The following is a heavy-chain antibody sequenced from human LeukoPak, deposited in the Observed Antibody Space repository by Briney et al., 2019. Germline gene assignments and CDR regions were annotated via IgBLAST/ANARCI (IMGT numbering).Heavy chain of an antibody. V-gene: IGHV3-21*01. Sequence: GGSLRLSCAASGFTFSSYSMNWVRQAPGKGLEWVSSISSSSSYIYYADSVKGRFTISRDNAKNSLYLQMNSLRAEDTAVYYCARDLPLVSSSISPHYGMDVWAKGPRSPSP. CDR1: GFTFSSYS. CDR2: ISSSSSYI. D-gene: IGHD6-6*01. CDR3: ARDLPLVSSSISPHYGMDV. J-gene: IGHJ6*02.